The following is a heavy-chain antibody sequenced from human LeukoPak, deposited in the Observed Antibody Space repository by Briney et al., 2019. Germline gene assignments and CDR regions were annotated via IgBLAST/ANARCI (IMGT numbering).Heavy chain of an antibody. V-gene: IGHV3-23*01. J-gene: IGHJ4*02. Sequence: GGSLRLCCAASGFTFSTNAKRWVRQAPGEGLEWVSTISGSGGYTYCADSVKGRFTISRDYSKNTVYLQMNSLRAEDTGVYYCADLNAGNFYYYWGQGALLTVSS. CDR3: ADLNAGNFYYY. D-gene: IGHD2/OR15-2a*01. CDR2: ISGSGGYT. CDR1: GFTFSTNA.